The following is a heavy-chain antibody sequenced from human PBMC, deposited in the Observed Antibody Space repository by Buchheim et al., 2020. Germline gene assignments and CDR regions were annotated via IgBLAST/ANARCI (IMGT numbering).Heavy chain of an antibody. CDR3: ARDYGSRYYYDSSGLYYYYGMDV. CDR1: GGSISSGSYY. V-gene: IGHV4-61*02. Sequence: QVQLQESGPGLVKPSQTLSLTCTVSGGSISSGSYYWSWIRQPAGKGLEWIGRIYTSGSTNYNPSLKSRVTISVDTSKNQFSLKLSSVTAADTAVYYCARDYGSRYYYDSSGLYYYYGMDVWGQGTT. CDR2: IYTSGST. J-gene: IGHJ6*02. D-gene: IGHD3-22*01.